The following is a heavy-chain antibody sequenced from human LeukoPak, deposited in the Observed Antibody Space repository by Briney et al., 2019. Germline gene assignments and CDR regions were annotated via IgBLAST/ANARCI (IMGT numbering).Heavy chain of an antibody. CDR1: GFTFSTSV. Sequence: GGSLRLSCAASGFTFSTSVMHWVRQAPGKGLVWVSRISTDGSSTSYADFVKGRFTISRDNAKNTLFLQMNSLRAEDTAVYYCARDFLWGSGSRWGQGTLVTVSS. J-gene: IGHJ4*02. V-gene: IGHV3-74*01. D-gene: IGHD3-10*01. CDR3: ARDFLWGSGSR. CDR2: ISTDGSST.